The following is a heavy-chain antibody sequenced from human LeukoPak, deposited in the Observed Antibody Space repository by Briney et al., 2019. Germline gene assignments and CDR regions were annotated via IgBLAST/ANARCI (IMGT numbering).Heavy chain of an antibody. Sequence: ASVTVSFKASGYTFTDYYMHWVRQAPGQGGEGMGWINPNSGGTNYAQKFQGRVTMTRDTSISTAYMELSRLRSDDTAVYYCARAGVATTASYYLDYWGQGTLVTVSS. CDR1: GYTFTDYY. J-gene: IGHJ4*02. D-gene: IGHD5-12*01. CDR2: INPNSGGT. V-gene: IGHV1-2*02. CDR3: ARAGVATTASYYLDY.